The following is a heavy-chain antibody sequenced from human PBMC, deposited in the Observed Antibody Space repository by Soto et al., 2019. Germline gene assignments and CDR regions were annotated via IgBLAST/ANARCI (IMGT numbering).Heavy chain of an antibody. V-gene: IGHV4-34*01. CDR3: ARGRYGDYENWFDP. D-gene: IGHD4-17*01. CDR2: INHSGST. CDR1: SESFSGYY. J-gene: IGHJ5*02. Sequence: QVQLQQWGAGLLKPSETLSLTCGVYSESFSGYYRRWVRQPPGKGPEWIGEINHSGSTNYNPSLKSRVTISLDTSNTEFSLKLTSVTAADTAVYYCARGRYGDYENWFDPWGQGTLVTVSS.